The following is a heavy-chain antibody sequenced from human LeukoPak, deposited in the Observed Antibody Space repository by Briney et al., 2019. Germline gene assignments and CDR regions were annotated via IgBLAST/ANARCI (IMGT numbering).Heavy chain of an antibody. CDR1: GGSIRSGRHH. CDR3: ARDLGGYPLFMDV. V-gene: IGHV4-39*07. CDR2: LDESGRP. J-gene: IGHJ6*03. Sequence: SETLSLICSVSGGSIRSGRHHWAWVRQPPGKGLEFIGSLDESGRPYYNAPLKSRVTISEDSSGKQFSLNLSSVTAADTAVYFCARDLGGYPLFMDVWGRGTTVIVSS. D-gene: IGHD2-15*01.